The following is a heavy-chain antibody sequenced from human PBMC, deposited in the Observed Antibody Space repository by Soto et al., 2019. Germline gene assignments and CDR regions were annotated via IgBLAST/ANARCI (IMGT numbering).Heavy chain of an antibody. CDR3: ARGTGSSGWYAQDY. CDR1: GYTFTSYD. J-gene: IGHJ4*02. V-gene: IGHV1-8*01. CDR2: MNPNSGNT. D-gene: IGHD6-19*01. Sequence: ASVKVSCKASGYTFTSYDINWVRQATGQGLEWMGWMNPNSGNTGYAQKFQGRVTMTRNTSISTAYMELSSLRSEDTAVYYCARGTGSSGWYAQDYWGQGTLVTVSS.